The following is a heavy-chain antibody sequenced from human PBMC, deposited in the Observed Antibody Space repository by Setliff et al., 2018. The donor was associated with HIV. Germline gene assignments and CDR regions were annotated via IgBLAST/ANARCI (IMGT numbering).Heavy chain of an antibody. CDR2: IYYSGST. D-gene: IGHD5-18*01. CDR3: ARGTWIQLSALALFDY. Sequence: SETLSLTCNVSGGSISSGGYYWSWIRQHPGKGLEWIGYIYYSGSTYYNPSLKSRLTMSVDPSKNQFSLWLNSVTAADTAVYYCARGTWIQLSALALFDYWGQGTLVTVSS. J-gene: IGHJ4*02. V-gene: IGHV4-31*03. CDR1: GGSISSGGYY.